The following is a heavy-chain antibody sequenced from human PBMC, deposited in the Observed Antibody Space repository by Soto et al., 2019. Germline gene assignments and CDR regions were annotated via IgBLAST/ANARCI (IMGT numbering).Heavy chain of an antibody. V-gene: IGHV3-30*04. Sequence: GGSLRLSCAASAFTFRSYTMHWVRQAPGKGLEGVATISYDGSKTNYADSVRGRFTISRDNSKSTLFLQMDSLRPEDTAVYSCARDRDSSYFPPPYYFDSWGQGTLVTVSS. CDR2: ISYDGSKT. D-gene: IGHD4-4*01. CDR1: AFTFRSYT. J-gene: IGHJ4*02. CDR3: ARDRDSSYFPPPYYFDS.